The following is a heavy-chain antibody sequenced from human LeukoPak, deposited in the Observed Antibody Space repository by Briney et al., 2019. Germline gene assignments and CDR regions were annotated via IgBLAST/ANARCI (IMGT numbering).Heavy chain of an antibody. CDR3: ATTRGGTTLGAFDI. J-gene: IGHJ3*02. CDR1: GYTLTELS. Sequence: GASVKVSCKVAGYTLTELSMHWVRQAPGKGLEWMGGFDPEDGETIYAQKFQGRVTMTEDTSTDTAYMELSSLRSEDTAVYYCATTRGGTTLGAFDIWGQGTMVTVSS. D-gene: IGHD1-7*01. CDR2: FDPEDGET. V-gene: IGHV1-24*01.